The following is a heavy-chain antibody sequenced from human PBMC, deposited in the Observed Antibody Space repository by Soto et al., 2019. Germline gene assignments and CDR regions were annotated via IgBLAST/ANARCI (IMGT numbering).Heavy chain of an antibody. J-gene: IGHJ4*02. CDR1: GFTFSSYA. CDR3: VKGGIVVVTPRTFDS. Sequence: PGGSLRLSCAASGFTFSSYAMSWVRQAPGKGLEWVSAISGSGGSTYYADSVKGRFTISRDNSKNTLYLQMSSLRPEDTAVYYCVKGGIVVVTPRTFDSWGQGILVTVSS. V-gene: IGHV3-23*01. D-gene: IGHD3-22*01. CDR2: ISGSGGST.